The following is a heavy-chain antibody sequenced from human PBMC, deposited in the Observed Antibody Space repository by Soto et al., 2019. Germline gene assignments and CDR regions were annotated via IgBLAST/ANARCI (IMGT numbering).Heavy chain of an antibody. CDR1: CGSFSGDY. D-gene: IGHD6-13*01. CDR2: INHSGST. J-gene: IGHJ6*02. CDR3: ASSGRDLGSSSPKGKNYYSYYGLDV. Sequence: SETLSLPCAVYCGSFSGDYRSWIRQPPGKGLEWIGEINHSGSTNYNPSPKSRVTISVDTSKNQVSLKVYSVTAADTALYYCASSGRDLGSSSPKGKNYYSYYGLDVWGQGTTVTVSS. V-gene: IGHV4-34*01.